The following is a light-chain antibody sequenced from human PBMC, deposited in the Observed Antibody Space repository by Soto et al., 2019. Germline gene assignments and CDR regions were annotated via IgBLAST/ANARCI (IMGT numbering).Light chain of an antibody. Sequence: EIVMTQSPATLSVSPGERATLSCRASQSVGRNLAWYQQKPGQAPRLLIYGASTRATGIPARFSGSGSGTEFTLTISSLQSGDFAIYSCQQYNHWPPLTFGGGTKVEIK. CDR2: GAS. CDR3: QQYNHWPPLT. J-gene: IGKJ4*01. V-gene: IGKV3-15*01. CDR1: QSVGRN.